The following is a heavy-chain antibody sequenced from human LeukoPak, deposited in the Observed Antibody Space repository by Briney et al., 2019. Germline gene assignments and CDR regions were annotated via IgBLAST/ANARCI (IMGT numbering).Heavy chain of an antibody. J-gene: IGHJ4*02. D-gene: IGHD2-15*01. V-gene: IGHV3-21*01. CDR1: GFTFSSYS. CDR3: ARDDCSGGSCYTDY. CDR2: ISSSSSYI. Sequence: GGSLRLSCAASGFTFSSYSMNWIRQAPGKGLEWVSSISSSSSYIYYADSVKGRFTISRDNAKNSLYLQMNSLRAEDTAVYYCARDDCSGGSCYTDYWGQGTLVTVSS.